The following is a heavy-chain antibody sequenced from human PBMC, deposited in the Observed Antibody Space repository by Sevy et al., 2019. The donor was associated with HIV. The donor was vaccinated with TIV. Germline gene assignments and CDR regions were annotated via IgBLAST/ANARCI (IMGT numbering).Heavy chain of an antibody. D-gene: IGHD3-3*01. V-gene: IGHV1-3*01. CDR3: ATVRYYDFWSAPNGMDV. Sequence: ASVKVSCKASGYTFTSYAMHWVRQAPGQRLEWMGWINAGNGNTKYSQKFQGRVTITRDTSARTAYMELSSLRSEDTAVYDCATVRYYDFWSAPNGMDVWGQGTTVTVSS. CDR2: INAGNGNT. CDR1: GYTFTSYA. J-gene: IGHJ6*02.